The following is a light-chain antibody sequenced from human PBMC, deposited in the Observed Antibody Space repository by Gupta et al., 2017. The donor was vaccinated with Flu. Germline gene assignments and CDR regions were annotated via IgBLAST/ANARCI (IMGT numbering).Light chain of an antibody. CDR2: GAS. Sequence: EIVLTQSPGTLSLSPGETATLSCRASQSVSSNSLAWYQQKPGQAPRLLIFGASSRATGIPDSFSGSGSGTDFTLTISRMEPEDFAVYCCQQYGSAPLTFGPGTKVEIK. CDR1: QSVSSNS. V-gene: IGKV3-20*01. CDR3: QQYGSAPLT. J-gene: IGKJ3*01.